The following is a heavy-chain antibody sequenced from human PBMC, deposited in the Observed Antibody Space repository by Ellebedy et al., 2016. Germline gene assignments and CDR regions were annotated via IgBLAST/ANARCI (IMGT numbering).Heavy chain of an antibody. J-gene: IGHJ4*02. CDR1: GYTFTSYG. CDR2: ISAYNGNT. D-gene: IGHD1-26*01. V-gene: IGHV1-18*01. CDR3: ARDAIVGASHDY. Sequence: ASVKVSCXASGYTFTSYGISWVRQPPGQGLEWMGWISAYNGNTNYAQKLQGRVTMTTDTSTSTAYMELRSLRSDDTAVYYCARDAIVGASHDYWGQGTLVTVSS.